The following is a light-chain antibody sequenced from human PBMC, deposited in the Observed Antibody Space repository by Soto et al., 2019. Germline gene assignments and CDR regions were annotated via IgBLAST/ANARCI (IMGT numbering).Light chain of an antibody. CDR2: DTS. Sequence: DIQMTQSPSSLSASEGDRVTITCRASQEIGSWLAWYQQKPGKAPTSLIYDTSNLHIEVPSRFSGSRSGTDFTLTISSLQPEDSAIYYCQQYNSYPLTFGGGTKVEI. V-gene: IGKV1D-16*01. J-gene: IGKJ4*01. CDR1: QEIGSW. CDR3: QQYNSYPLT.